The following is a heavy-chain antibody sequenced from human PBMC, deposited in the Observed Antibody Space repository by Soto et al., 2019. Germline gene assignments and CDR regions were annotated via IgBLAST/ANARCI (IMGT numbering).Heavy chain of an antibody. J-gene: IGHJ6*03. D-gene: IGHD3-3*01. CDR3: ARDSTYYDFWSGPYYYYYYYMDV. CDR2: IKQDGSEK. CDR1: GFTFSSYA. V-gene: IGHV3-7*01. Sequence: GGSLRLSCAASGFTFSSYAMSWVRQAPGKGLEWVSTIKQDGSEKYYVDSVKGRFTISRDNAKNSLYLQMNSLRAEDTAVYYCARDSTYYDFWSGPYYYYYYYMDVWGKGTTVTVSS.